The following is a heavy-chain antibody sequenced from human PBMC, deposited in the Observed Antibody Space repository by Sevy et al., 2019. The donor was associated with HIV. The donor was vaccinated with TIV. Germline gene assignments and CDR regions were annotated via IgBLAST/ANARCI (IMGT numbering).Heavy chain of an antibody. Sequence: GGSLRLSCAVSGFSFDSYGMTWVRQAPGKGLEWVSGISGSGTRTYYADSVKGRFSISRDNSRNRLYLQMNSLRSEDTAIYYCAKGGGGHYDPDEVGYYFYYYNMDVWGKGTTVTVSS. CDR3: AKGGGGHYDPDEVGYYFYYYNMDV. CDR2: ISGSGTRT. D-gene: IGHD3-22*01. J-gene: IGHJ6*03. V-gene: IGHV3-23*01. CDR1: GFSFDSYG.